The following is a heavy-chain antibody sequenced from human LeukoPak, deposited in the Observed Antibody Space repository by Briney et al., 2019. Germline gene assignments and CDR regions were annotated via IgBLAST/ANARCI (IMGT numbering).Heavy chain of an antibody. CDR3: ASFQIDVVPAAPVDSY. J-gene: IGHJ4*02. D-gene: IGHD2-2*01. Sequence: QPGGSLRLSCAASGFTFSSYWMHWVRQAPGKGLVWVSRINLDGRTTNYADSVEGRFTISRDNSKNTLYLQMNSLRAEDTAVYYCASFQIDVVPAAPVDSYWGQGTLVTVSS. V-gene: IGHV3-74*01. CDR1: GFTFSSYW. CDR2: INLDGRTT.